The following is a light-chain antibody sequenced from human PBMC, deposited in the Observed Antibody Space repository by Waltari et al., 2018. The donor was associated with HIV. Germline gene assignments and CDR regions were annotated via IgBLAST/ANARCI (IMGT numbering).Light chain of an antibody. Sequence: QSVLTQPPSVSGATGQRVTISCTGSSSNIGAGFDVHWYQQLPGTAPKLLIYNNSNRPSGVPDRFSGSKSGTSASLAITGLQAEDEADYYCQSYDSSLSGSDVFGTGTKVTVL. CDR2: NNS. CDR1: SSNIGAGFD. J-gene: IGLJ1*01. CDR3: QSYDSSLSGSDV. V-gene: IGLV1-40*01.